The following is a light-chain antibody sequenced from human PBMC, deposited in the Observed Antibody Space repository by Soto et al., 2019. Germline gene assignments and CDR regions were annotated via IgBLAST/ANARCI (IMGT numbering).Light chain of an antibody. V-gene: IGKV3-20*01. CDR3: QQYGSSPPFT. Sequence: IVLTQSPGTLSLTPGERATLSCRASQSVSSSYLAWYQQKPGQAPRLLIYGASSRATGIPDRFSGSGSGTDFTLTISRLEPDVSAVYYGQQYGSSPPFTVGPGTRVDIK. J-gene: IGKJ3*01. CDR1: QSVSSSY. CDR2: GAS.